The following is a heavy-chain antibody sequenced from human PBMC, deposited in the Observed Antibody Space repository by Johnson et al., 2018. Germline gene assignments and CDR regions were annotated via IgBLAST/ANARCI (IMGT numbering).Heavy chain of an antibody. CDR1: GFNFRRYG. V-gene: IGHV3-30*18. D-gene: IGHD5-18*01. CDR3: AKSPDIYGYFLDY. Sequence: VQLQESGGGVVQPGRSLRLSCAASGFNFRRYGMHWARHTPGKGLEWVAIISPDGSNKHYADSVQGRFIISRTNSKSTLYLHMNRPIGEDTAVYFCAKSPDIYGYFLDYWGQRTPDSVSS. J-gene: IGHJ4*02. CDR2: ISPDGSNK.